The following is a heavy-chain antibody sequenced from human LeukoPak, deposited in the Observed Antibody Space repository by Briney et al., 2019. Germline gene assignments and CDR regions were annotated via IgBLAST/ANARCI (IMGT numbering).Heavy chain of an antibody. CDR3: ARGQNTIFGVVPQYYYYYYYMDV. J-gene: IGHJ6*03. CDR1: GFSFSSSW. Sequence: PGGSLRLSCAASGFSFSSSWLTWVRQAPGKGLEWVSSISSSSSYIYYADSVKGRFTISRDNAKNSLYLQMNSLRAEDTAVYYCARGQNTIFGVVPQYYYYYYYMDVWGKGTTVTVSS. V-gene: IGHV3-21*04. CDR2: ISSSSSYI. D-gene: IGHD3-3*01.